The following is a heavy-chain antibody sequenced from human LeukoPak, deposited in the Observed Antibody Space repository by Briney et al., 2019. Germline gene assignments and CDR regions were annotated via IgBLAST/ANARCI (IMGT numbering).Heavy chain of an antibody. Sequence: ASVKVSCKASGGTFSNYAISWVRQAPGQGLEWMGGILPITATSNYAQKFQGRVTITADKSTSTAYMELSSLRSEDTAVYYCATVPSHHELLKSIAAAGYWYFDLWGRGTLVTVSS. J-gene: IGHJ2*01. CDR3: ATVPSHHELLKSIAAAGYWYFDL. D-gene: IGHD6-13*01. CDR1: GGTFSNYA. CDR2: ILPITATS. V-gene: IGHV1-69*06.